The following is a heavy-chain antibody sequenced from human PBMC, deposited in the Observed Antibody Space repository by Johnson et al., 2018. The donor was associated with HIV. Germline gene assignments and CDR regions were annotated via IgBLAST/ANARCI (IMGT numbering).Heavy chain of an antibody. Sequence: VQLVESGGGVVQPGRSLRLSCVVSGLSFSNHAIYWVRQAPGKGLEWVSAISGSGGSTYYADSVKGRFTISRDNSKNTLYLQMHSLRAEDTAVYYCASPRAVAGGGAFDIWGQGTMVTVSS. CDR3: ASPRAVAGGGAFDI. CDR2: ISGSGGST. V-gene: IGHV3-23*04. D-gene: IGHD6-19*01. CDR1: GLSFSNHA. J-gene: IGHJ3*02.